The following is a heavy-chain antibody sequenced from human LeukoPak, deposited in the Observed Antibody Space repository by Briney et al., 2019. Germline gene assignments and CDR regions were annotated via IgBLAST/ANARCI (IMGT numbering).Heavy chain of an antibody. J-gene: IGHJ4*02. V-gene: IGHV3-23*01. CDR2: ISGSGGST. CDR1: GFTFSSYA. Sequence: PGGSLRLSCAASGFTFSSYAMSWVRQAPGKGLEWVSAISGSGGSTYYADSVKGRFTISRDNSKNTLYLQMNSLRAEDTAVYYCAKDRSFHSGWYVSGFDYWGQGTLVTVSS. D-gene: IGHD6-19*01. CDR3: AKDRSFHSGWYVSGFDY.